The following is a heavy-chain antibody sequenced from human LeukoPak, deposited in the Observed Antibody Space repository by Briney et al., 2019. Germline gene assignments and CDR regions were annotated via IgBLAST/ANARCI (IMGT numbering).Heavy chain of an antibody. CDR3: ATGYYCDGSAFDI. V-gene: IGHV1-8*01. CDR1: GYTFTSYD. Sequence: ASVKVSCKASGYTFTSYDINWVRQATGQGLEWMGWMNPNSGNTGYAQKFQGRVTMTRNTSITTAYMELSSLRSEDTAVYYCATGYYCDGSAFDIWGQGTMVTVSS. D-gene: IGHD3-22*01. J-gene: IGHJ3*02. CDR2: MNPNSGNT.